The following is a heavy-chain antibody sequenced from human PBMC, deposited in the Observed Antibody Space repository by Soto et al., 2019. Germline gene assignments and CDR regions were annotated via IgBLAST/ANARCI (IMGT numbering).Heavy chain of an antibody. Sequence: QVQLQESGPGLVSPLGTLSLTSAVSGGSINTDSWWTWVRQPPGKGLVWIGEIHRSRGTNYNSSLKSRVTISIDRSTNHFSLRLYSVTAADTAVYYCASREEARPFWGQGTLVTVSS. CDR2: IHRSRGT. CDR3: ASREEARPF. D-gene: IGHD6-6*01. CDR1: GGSINTDSW. J-gene: IGHJ4*02. V-gene: IGHV4-4*02.